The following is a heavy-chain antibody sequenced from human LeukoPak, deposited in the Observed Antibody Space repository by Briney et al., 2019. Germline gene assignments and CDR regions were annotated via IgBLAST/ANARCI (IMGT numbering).Heavy chain of an antibody. CDR2: IHYSGST. D-gene: IGHD5-12*01. J-gene: IGHJ4*02. CDR1: GGSISSYY. Sequence: SETLSLTCTVSGGSISSYYWSWIRQPPGKGLQWIGYIHYSGSTNYNPSLKSRVTISVDTSKNQFSLKLSSVTAADTAVYYCARERVYSGYDAPILWGQGTLVTVSS. V-gene: IGHV4-59*12. CDR3: ARERVYSGYDAPIL.